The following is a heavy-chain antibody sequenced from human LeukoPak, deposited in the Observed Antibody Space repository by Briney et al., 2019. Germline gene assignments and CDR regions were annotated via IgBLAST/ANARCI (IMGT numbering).Heavy chain of an antibody. V-gene: IGHV3-21*01. CDR2: ISSSSAYI. Sequence: GGSLRLSCAAFGFTFSDYAMDWVRQAPGKGLEWVSAISSSSAYIFYADSVKGRFTISRDNAKNSVSLQMNSLRAEDTAVYYCARIFRYQLVDYYALDVWGQGITVTVSS. CDR1: GFTFSDYA. D-gene: IGHD2-2*01. J-gene: IGHJ6*02. CDR3: ARIFRYQLVDYYALDV.